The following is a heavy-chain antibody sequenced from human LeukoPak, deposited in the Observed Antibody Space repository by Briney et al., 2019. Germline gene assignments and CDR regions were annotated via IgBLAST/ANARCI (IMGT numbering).Heavy chain of an antibody. CDR3: GRDIGAAIGH. CDR2: TYYRSKWYN. J-gene: IGHJ4*02. Sequence: SQTLSLTCAISGDSVSSNSAAWNWIRQSPSRGLEWLGRTYYRSKWYNEYALSVRSRITISPDTSKNQVSLQLNSVTPDDTAFYYCGRDIGAAIGHWGQGTLVTVSS. D-gene: IGHD6-13*01. V-gene: IGHV6-1*01. CDR1: GDSVSSNSAA.